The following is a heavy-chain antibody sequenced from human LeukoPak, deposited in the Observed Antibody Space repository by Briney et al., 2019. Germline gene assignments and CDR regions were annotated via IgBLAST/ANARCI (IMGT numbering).Heavy chain of an antibody. J-gene: IGHJ5*02. CDR2: IKQDGSEK. CDR1: GIIITSYW. D-gene: IGHD3-16*01. Sequence: GGSLRLSCAASGIIITSYWMSWVRLTPGKGLEWVANIKQDGSEKNYVDSVKGRFTIFRDNARNSLYLQMNSLRAEDTAVYYCASHSYGYNHWGQGTLVIVSS. CDR3: ASHSYGYNH. V-gene: IGHV3-7*01.